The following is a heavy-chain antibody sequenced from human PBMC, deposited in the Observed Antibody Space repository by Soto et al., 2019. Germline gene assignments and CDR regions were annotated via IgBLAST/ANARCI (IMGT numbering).Heavy chain of an antibody. CDR2: IWSDGSKK. Sequence: PGGSLRLSCAASGLPFSASGMHWVRQAPGKGLEWVAMIWSDGSKKYYADSVKGRFTVSRDNSKSTLSLQMNSLRAEDTAIYFCVKEGPYDHGDYRVYYYGVDVWGQGTTVTVSS. D-gene: IGHD4-17*01. CDR1: GLPFSASG. V-gene: IGHV3-33*06. CDR3: VKEGPYDHGDYRVYYYGVDV. J-gene: IGHJ6*02.